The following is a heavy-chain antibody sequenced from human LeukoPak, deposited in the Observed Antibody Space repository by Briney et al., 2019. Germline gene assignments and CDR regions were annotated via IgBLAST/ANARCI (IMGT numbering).Heavy chain of an antibody. CDR1: GLTSSSSW. V-gene: IGHV3-7*01. J-gene: IGHJ4*02. CDR3: ARDLAYSRLDY. Sequence: HTGGSLRLSCAVSGLTSSSSWMDWVRQAPGKGLEWVASINPDGNKKYSADSVKGRFTISRDNAENSLYLQMNSLRVEDTAFYYCARDLAYSRLDYWGQGMLVTVSS. D-gene: IGHD5-18*01. CDR2: INPDGNKK.